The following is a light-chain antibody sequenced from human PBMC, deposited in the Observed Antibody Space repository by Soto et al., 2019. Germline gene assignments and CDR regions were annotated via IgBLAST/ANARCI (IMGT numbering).Light chain of an antibody. CDR2: AAS. J-gene: IGKJ4*01. CDR3: PQSYSTPLA. Sequence: DIQMTQAPSSLSASVGDRVTITCRASQSISSYLNWYQQKPGKAPKLLIYAASSLQSGVPSRFSGSGSVTYITLTISSLQPEEFATYYCPQSYSTPLAFGVGTPVEIK. CDR1: QSISSY. V-gene: IGKV1-39*01.